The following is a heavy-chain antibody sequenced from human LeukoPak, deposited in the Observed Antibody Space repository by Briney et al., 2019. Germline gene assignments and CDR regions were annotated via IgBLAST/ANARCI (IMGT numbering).Heavy chain of an antibody. J-gene: IGHJ5*02. Sequence: SETLSLTCTVSGGSISGYYWSWIRQPPGKGLEWIGYIYYSGSTNYNPSLKSRVTISVDTSKNQFSLKLSSVTAADTAVYYCAREEDYCSGGSCYVRFDPWGQGTLVTVSS. CDR3: AREEDYCSGGSCYVRFDP. D-gene: IGHD2-15*01. CDR1: GGSISGYY. CDR2: IYYSGST. V-gene: IGHV4-59*01.